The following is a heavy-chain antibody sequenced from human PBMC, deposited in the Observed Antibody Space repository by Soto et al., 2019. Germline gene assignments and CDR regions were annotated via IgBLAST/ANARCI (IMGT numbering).Heavy chain of an antibody. CDR1: GGSVWIAGYY. CDR3: ARYSVSLKYYFDY. CDR2: IYYSGST. Sequence: SESIEITCTASGGSVWIAGYYGSWIKQPPGKGLEWIGYIYYSGSTNYNPSLKSRVTISVDTSKNQFSLKLSSVTAADTAVYYCARYSVSLKYYFDYWGQGTLVTVSS. V-gene: IGHV4-61*08. D-gene: IGHD2-15*01. J-gene: IGHJ4*02.